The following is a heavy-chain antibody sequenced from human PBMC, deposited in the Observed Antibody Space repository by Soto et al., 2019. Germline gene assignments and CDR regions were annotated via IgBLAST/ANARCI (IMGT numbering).Heavy chain of an antibody. CDR2: ISGSGGST. D-gene: IGHD3-10*01. CDR3: AKGPLDYGSRPEY. Sequence: EVQLLESGGGLVQPGGSLRLSCAASGFTFSNYAMIWVRQAPGKGLEWVSGISGSGGSTYYADSVKGRLTISRDNSKTTLYLQVNSLRTEDTAVYYCAKGPLDYGSRPEYWGQGTLVTVSS. J-gene: IGHJ4*02. V-gene: IGHV3-23*01. CDR1: GFTFSNYA.